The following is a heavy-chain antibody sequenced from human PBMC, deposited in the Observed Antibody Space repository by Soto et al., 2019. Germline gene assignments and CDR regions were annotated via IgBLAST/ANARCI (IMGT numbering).Heavy chain of an antibody. V-gene: IGHV3-33*01. J-gene: IGHJ6*02. D-gene: IGHD3-10*01. CDR3: ARDLGLYGSGSQYYYYYYGMDV. CDR2: IWYDGSNK. CDR1: GFTFSSYG. Sequence: GGSLRLSCAASGFTFSSYGMHWVRQAPGKGLEWVAVIWYDGSNKYYADSVKGRFTISRDNSKNTLYLQMNSLRAEDTAVYYCARDLGLYGSGSQYYYYYYGMDVWGQGTTVTVSS.